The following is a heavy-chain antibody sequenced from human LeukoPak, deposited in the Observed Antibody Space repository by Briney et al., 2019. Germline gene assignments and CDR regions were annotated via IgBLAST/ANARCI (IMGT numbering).Heavy chain of an antibody. CDR1: GGFISGYY. Sequence: SETLSLTCTVSGGFISGYYWSWIRQPPGKGLEWIGYIYYSGSTNYNPSLKSRVTISVDTSKNQFSLKLNSVTAADTAEYYCARSKWGYAFDTWGQGTMVTVS. V-gene: IGHV4-59*01. CDR3: ARSKWGYAFDT. D-gene: IGHD1-26*01. J-gene: IGHJ3*02. CDR2: IYYSGST.